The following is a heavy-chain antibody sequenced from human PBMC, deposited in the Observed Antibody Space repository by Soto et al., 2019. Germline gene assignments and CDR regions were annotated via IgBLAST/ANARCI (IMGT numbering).Heavy chain of an antibody. CDR3: ASSTYSSGWSPILRNWFDP. J-gene: IGHJ5*02. CDR1: GGSISSYY. Sequence: SETLSLTCTVSGGSISSYYWSWIRQPPGKGLEWIGYIYYSGSTNYNPSLKSRVTISVDTSKNQFYLKLSSVTAADTAVYYCASSTYSSGWSPILRNWFDPVGQLTLVTVSS. V-gene: IGHV4-59*01. D-gene: IGHD6-19*01. CDR2: IYYSGST.